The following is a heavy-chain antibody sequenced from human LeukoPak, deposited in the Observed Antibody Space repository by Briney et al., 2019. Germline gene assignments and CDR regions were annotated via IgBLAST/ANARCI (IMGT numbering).Heavy chain of an antibody. CDR3: ARVRWGSPGDY. CDR2: INPNSGGT. Sequence: ASVKVSCKASGYTFTAYYIQWVRQAPGQVLERMGWINPNSGGTDTAQKFQGRVTMTRGTSINTAYMELNRLRSDDTAVYYCARVRWGSPGDYWGQGTLVTVSS. CDR1: GYTFTAYY. V-gene: IGHV1-2*02. D-gene: IGHD7-27*01. J-gene: IGHJ4*02.